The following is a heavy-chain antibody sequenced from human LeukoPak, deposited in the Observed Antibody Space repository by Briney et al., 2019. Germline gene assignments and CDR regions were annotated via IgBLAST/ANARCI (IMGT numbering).Heavy chain of an antibody. Sequence: GASVKISCKASGYIFTKYGFTWVRQAPGQGLEWMGWISAYDGYTNHAQKLQGRVTMTTDTSTSTAYMELRSLRSDDTAVYYCARGGTLGYCSSTSCYVEDGWGQGTLVTVSS. J-gene: IGHJ4*02. CDR1: GYIFTKYG. V-gene: IGHV1-18*01. CDR3: ARGGTLGYCSSTSCYVEDG. D-gene: IGHD2-2*01. CDR2: ISAYDGYT.